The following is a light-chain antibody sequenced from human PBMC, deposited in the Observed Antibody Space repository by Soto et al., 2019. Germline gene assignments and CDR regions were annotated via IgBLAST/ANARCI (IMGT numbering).Light chain of an antibody. V-gene: IGKV3-20*01. CDR3: QQYGSSPWT. J-gene: IGKJ1*01. CDR1: QSISVW. Sequence: TQSPSTLSASVGDRVTITCRASQSISVWLAWYQQKPGQAPRLLVYGASTRATGIPDRFSGSGSGPDFTLSITRLQPEDCAVYFCQQYGSSPWTSGQGTKVEIK. CDR2: GAS.